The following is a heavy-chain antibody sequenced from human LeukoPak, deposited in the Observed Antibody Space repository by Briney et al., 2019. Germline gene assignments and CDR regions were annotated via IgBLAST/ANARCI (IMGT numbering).Heavy chain of an antibody. Sequence: PSQTLSLTCTVSGDSISSGDYYWSWIRQPAGKGLEWIGRISSSGSTNYNPSLKSRVTISVDTSKNQFSLKLSSVTAADTAVYYCARRKPEEVVPAAIGYYYMDVWGKGTTVTISS. CDR1: GDSISSGDYY. CDR2: ISSSGST. D-gene: IGHD2-2*02. CDR3: ARRKPEEVVPAAIGYYYMDV. V-gene: IGHV4-61*02. J-gene: IGHJ6*03.